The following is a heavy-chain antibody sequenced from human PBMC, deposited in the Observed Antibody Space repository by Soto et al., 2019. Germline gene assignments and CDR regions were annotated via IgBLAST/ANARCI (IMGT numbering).Heavy chain of an antibody. CDR3: ATRDYYDSSGYYSGFYYYGMDV. Sequence: QVQLVQSGAEVKKPGSSVKVSCKASGGTFSSYAISWVRQAPGQGLEWMGGIIPIFGTANYAQKFQGRVTITADESTCTAYMELSSWRSEDTAVYYCATRDYYDSSGYYSGFYYYGMDVWGQGTTVTVSS. V-gene: IGHV1-69*01. J-gene: IGHJ6*02. CDR1: GGTFSSYA. D-gene: IGHD3-22*01. CDR2: IIPIFGTA.